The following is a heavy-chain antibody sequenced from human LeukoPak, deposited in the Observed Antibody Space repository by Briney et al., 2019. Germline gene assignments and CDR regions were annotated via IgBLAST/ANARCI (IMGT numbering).Heavy chain of an antibody. CDR1: GFTFSSYG. CDR3: AKDLGSSWSLNFDY. D-gene: IGHD6-13*01. V-gene: IGHV3-30*02. CDR2: IRYDGSNK. J-gene: IGHJ4*02. Sequence: GGSLRLSCAASGFTFSSYGMHWVRQAPGKGLEWVAFIRYDGSNKYYADSVKGRFTISRDNSKNTLYLQMNSLRAEDTAVYYCAKDLGSSWSLNFDYWGQGTLVTVSS.